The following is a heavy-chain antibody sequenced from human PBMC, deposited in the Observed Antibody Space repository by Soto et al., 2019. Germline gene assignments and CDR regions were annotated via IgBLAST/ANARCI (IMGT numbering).Heavy chain of an antibody. Sequence: EVQLVESGGGLVKPWGSLRLSCAASGFTFTRYSMNWVRQAPVKWLEWVSSISSTTNYIYYADSMKGRFNVSRDNAKNSVYLEMNSLSAEDTALYYCARESEDLTSNFDYWGQGTLVTVSS. J-gene: IGHJ4*02. CDR1: GFTFTRYS. CDR2: ISSTTNYI. CDR3: ARESEDLTSNFDY. V-gene: IGHV3-21*01.